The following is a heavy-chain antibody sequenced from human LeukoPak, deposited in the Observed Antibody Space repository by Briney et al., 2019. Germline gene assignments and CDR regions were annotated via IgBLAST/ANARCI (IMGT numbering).Heavy chain of an antibody. J-gene: IGHJ4*02. D-gene: IGHD4-17*01. CDR1: GDTVSSNSAA. CDR3: ARSVTYGDYGC. V-gene: IGHV6-1*01. Sequence: SQTLSLTCAISGDTVSSNSAAWNWFRQSPSRGLEWLGRTYYRSKWYNDYAVSVKSRIIINPDTSKNQFSLQLNSVTPEDTAVYYCARSVTYGDYGCWSQGTLVTVSS. CDR2: TYYRSKWYN.